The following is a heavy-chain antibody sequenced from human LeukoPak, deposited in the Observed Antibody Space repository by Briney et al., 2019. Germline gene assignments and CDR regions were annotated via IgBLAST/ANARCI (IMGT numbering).Heavy chain of an antibody. CDR3: AKNGEPYYYMDV. CDR2: IIPILGIA. V-gene: IGHV1-69*04. CDR1: GGTFSSYA. J-gene: IGHJ6*03. Sequence: ASVKVSCKASGGTFSSYAISWVRQAPGQGLEWMGRIIPILGIANYAQKFQGRVTITADKSTSTAYMELSSLRSEDTAVYYCAKNGEPYYYMDVWGKGTTVTVSS. D-gene: IGHD1-14*01.